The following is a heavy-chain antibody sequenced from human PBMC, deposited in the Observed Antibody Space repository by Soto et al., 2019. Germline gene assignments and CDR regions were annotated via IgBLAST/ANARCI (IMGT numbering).Heavy chain of an antibody. Sequence: ASENGSCKVSGYTLTELSMHCVRQAPGKGLEWMGGFDPEDGETIYAQKFQGRVTMTEDTSTDTAYMELSSLRSEDTAVFYCATDVSKEFRRPSAEYFLLWG. CDR3: ATDVSKEFRRPSAEYFLL. V-gene: IGHV1-24*01. J-gene: IGHJ1*01. D-gene: IGHD3-10*01. CDR1: GYTLTELS. CDR2: FDPEDGET.